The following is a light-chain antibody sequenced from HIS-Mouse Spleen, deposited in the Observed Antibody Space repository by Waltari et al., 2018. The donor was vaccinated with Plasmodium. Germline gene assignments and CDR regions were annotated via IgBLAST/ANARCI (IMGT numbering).Light chain of an antibody. CDR2: AAS. CDR1: QSISNY. Sequence: DIQMTQSPSSLSASVGERVTITCRASQSISNYLNWYQQKPGQAPKLLIYAASSLQSGVPSRFSGSGSGTDFTLTISSLQPEDFATYYCQQSYSTPTFGQGTKLEIK. CDR3: QQSYSTPT. V-gene: IGKV1-39*01. J-gene: IGKJ2*01.